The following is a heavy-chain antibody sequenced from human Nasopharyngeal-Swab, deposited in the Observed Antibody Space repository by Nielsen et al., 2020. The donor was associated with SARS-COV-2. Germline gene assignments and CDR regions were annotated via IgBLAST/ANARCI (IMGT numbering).Heavy chain of an antibody. CDR3: ATDTAMVISTAFYYYYGMDV. CDR2: ISSSSSTI. V-gene: IGHV3-48*02. J-gene: IGHJ6*02. D-gene: IGHD5-18*01. CDR1: GFTVSSNY. Sequence: GESLKISCAASGFTVSSNYMSWVRQAPGKGLEWVSYISSSSSTIYYADSVKGRFTISRDNAKNSLYLQMNSLRDEDTAVYYCATDTAMVISTAFYYYYGMDVWGQGTTVTVSS.